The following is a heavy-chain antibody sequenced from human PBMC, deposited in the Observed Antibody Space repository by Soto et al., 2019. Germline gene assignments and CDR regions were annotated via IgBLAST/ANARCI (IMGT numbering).Heavy chain of an antibody. CDR1: GGTFSSYT. D-gene: IGHD2-15*01. V-gene: IGHV1-69*04. CDR3: ARDFLGYCSGGSCYSGPFDP. Sequence: ASVKVSCKASGGTFSSYTISWVRQAPGQGLEWMGRIIPILGIANYAQKFQGRVTITADKSTSTAYMELSSLRSEDTAVYYCARDFLGYCSGGSCYSGPFDPWGQGTLVTVSS. CDR2: IIPILGIA. J-gene: IGHJ5*02.